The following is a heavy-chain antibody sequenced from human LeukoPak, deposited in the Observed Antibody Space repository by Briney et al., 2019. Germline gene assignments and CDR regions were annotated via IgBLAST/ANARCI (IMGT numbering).Heavy chain of an antibody. CDR3: ARAPYYDILTGYYNSFEY. CDR1: GYTLTELS. V-gene: IGHV1-24*01. D-gene: IGHD3-9*01. J-gene: IGHJ4*02. CDR2: FDPEDGET. Sequence: ASVKVSCKVSGYTLTELSMHWVRQAPGKGLEWMGGFDPEDGETIYAQKFQGRVTMTEDTSTDTAYMELSSLRSEDTAVYYCARAPYYDILTGYYNSFEYWGQGTLVTVSS.